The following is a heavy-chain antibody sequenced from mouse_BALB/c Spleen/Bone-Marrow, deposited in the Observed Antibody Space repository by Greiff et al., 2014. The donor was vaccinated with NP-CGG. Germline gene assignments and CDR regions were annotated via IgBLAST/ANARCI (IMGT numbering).Heavy chain of an antibody. CDR1: GFSLTSYG. Sequence: QVQLKESGPGLVAPSQSLSITCTVSGFSLTSYGVHWVRQPPGKGLEWLVVIWSDGSTTYNSALKSRLSISKDNSKSQVFLKMNSLRTDDTAMYYCARNYGNYVGAMDYWGQGTSVTVSS. J-gene: IGHJ4*01. V-gene: IGHV2-6*02. D-gene: IGHD2-1*01. CDR3: ARNYGNYVGAMDY. CDR2: IWSDGST.